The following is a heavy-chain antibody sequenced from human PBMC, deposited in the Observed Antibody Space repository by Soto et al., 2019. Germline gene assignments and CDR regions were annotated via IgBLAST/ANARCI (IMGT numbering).Heavy chain of an antibody. J-gene: IGHJ3*02. CDR1: GGSSVGYG. V-gene: IGHV4-59*08. CDR3: GRNGILGATGTAHAFDI. CDR2: IYYSGST. Sequence: SSQLLCLTWTVAGGSSVGYGGRWIRQPQGKGLEWIGYIYYSGSTNYNPSLKSRVTISVDTSKNQFSLKLSSVTAADTAVYYCGRNGILGATGTAHAFDIWGQATMVTVSS. D-gene: IGHD1-1*01.